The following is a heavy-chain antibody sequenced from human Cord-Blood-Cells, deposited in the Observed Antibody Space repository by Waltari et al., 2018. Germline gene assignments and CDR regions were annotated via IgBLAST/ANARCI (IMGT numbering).Heavy chain of an antibody. D-gene: IGHD6-6*01. V-gene: IGHV2-70*01. CDR2: IDLDDDK. CDR1: GFSLSTSGMC. CDR3: ARIVRYSSSYYYYGMDV. Sequence: QVTLRESGPALVKPTQTLTLTCPFSGFSLSTSGMCVSWIRHPPGKALEWLALIDLDDDKYNSTSLKTRLTISKDTSKNQVVLTMTNMDPVDTATYYCARIVRYSSSYYYYGMDVWGQGTTVTVSS. J-gene: IGHJ6*02.